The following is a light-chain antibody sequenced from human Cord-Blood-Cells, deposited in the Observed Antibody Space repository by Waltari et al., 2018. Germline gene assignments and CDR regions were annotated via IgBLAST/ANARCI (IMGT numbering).Light chain of an antibody. CDR2: RNN. CDR3: AAWDDSLSGRV. V-gene: IGLV1-47*01. Sequence: QSVLTQPPSASGTPGHRVTISCSGSSSTIGRTYVYWYQPLPGTAPKLLIYRNNPRPSGVPDRFSGSKSGTSASLAISGLRSEDEADYYCAAWDDSLSGRVFGGGTKLTVL. J-gene: IGLJ3*02. CDR1: SSTIGRTY.